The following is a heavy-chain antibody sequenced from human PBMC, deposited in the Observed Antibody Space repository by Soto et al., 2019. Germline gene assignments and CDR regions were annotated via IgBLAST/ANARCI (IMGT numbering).Heavy chain of an antibody. Sequence: EVQLLESGGGLVQPGGSLGLSCAASGFTFSSYAMSWVRQAPGKGLEWVSAISGSGGSTYYADSVKGRFTISRDNSKNTLYLQMNSLRAEDTAVYYCAKDVGSSWSHDYWGQGTLVTVSS. CDR2: ISGSGGST. D-gene: IGHD6-13*01. CDR1: GFTFSSYA. J-gene: IGHJ4*02. CDR3: AKDVGSSWSHDY. V-gene: IGHV3-23*01.